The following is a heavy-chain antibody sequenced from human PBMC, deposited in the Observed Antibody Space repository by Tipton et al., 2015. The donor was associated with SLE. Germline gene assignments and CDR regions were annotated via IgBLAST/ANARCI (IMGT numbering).Heavy chain of an antibody. CDR2: MYTRGST. Sequence: TLSLTCTVSGGSISSSSFYWSWIRQSAGKGLEWIGRMYTRGSTNYSPSLRSRVTISIDTSKNQFSLKLSSVTAADTAVYYCARDKNGDYYDYWGQGTLVTVSS. D-gene: IGHD4-17*01. V-gene: IGHV4-61*02. J-gene: IGHJ4*02. CDR3: ARDKNGDYYDY. CDR1: GGSISSSSFY.